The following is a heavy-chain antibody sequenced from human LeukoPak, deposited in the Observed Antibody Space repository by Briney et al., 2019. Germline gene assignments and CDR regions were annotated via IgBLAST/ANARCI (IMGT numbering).Heavy chain of an antibody. CDR2: IWFDKNQ. CDR1: GFILNDYG. D-gene: IGHD2-8*01. Sequence: GGSLRLSCAASGFILNDYGMHWVRQAPGKGLEWVADIWFDKNQHFADSVKGRFAISRDNSKNTVYLQINSLRAEDTAVYYCARDRHCVNGVCHSPPGMDVWGQGTAVTVSS. CDR3: ARDRHCVNGVCHSPPGMDV. J-gene: IGHJ6*02. V-gene: IGHV3-33*01.